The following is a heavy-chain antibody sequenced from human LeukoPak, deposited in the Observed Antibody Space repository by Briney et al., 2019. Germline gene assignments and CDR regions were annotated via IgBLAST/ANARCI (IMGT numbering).Heavy chain of an antibody. CDR3: ARGVEEVTFGAFDI. V-gene: IGHV3-66*01. Sequence: GGSLRLSCVASGFTVSSKYMSWVRQAPGKGLEWVSVIYSGGSTDYPDSVKGRFTISRDNSKNTAYLQMNSLRAEDTAVYYCARGVEEVTFGAFDIWGQGTMVTVSS. D-gene: IGHD3-16*01. CDR2: IYSGGST. J-gene: IGHJ3*02. CDR1: GFTVSSKY.